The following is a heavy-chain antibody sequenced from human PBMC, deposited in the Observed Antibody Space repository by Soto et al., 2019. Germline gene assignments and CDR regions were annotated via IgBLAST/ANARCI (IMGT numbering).Heavy chain of an antibody. CDR3: ARSNWYSEY. CDR1: GGSISNHY. D-gene: IGHD7-27*01. Sequence: QVQLQESGPGLVKPSETLSLTGTVSGGSISNHYWSWIRQPPGKGLEWIGYIYYNGNTNYNPSLKSRVTMSVDTSKNQLSLKLSSVTAADTAVYYCARSNWYSEYWGQGTLVTVSS. V-gene: IGHV4-59*11. CDR2: IYYNGNT. J-gene: IGHJ4*02.